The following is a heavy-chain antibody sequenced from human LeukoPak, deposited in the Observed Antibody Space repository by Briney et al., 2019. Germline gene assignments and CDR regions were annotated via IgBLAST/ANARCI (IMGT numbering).Heavy chain of an antibody. V-gene: IGHV4-61*01. CDR1: AGSVSSGSYY. CDR3: ARERDPYCNGGNCYFFDY. J-gene: IGHJ4*02. D-gene: IGHD2-15*01. CDR2: IYYSGST. Sequence: PSETLSLTCTVSAGSVSSGSYYWSWIRQPPGKGLEWIGYIYYSGSTNYNPSLKSRVTISADTSKNQFSLKLSSVTAADTAVYYCARERDPYCNGGNCYFFDYWGQGTLVTVSS.